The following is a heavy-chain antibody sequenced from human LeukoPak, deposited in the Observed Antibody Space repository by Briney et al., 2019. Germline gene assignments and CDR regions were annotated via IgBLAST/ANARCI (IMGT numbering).Heavy chain of an antibody. CDR3: ARVAAGWYFDL. D-gene: IGHD6-25*01. V-gene: IGHV1-18*01. CDR1: GYTFTNYG. Sequence: ASVKVSCKASGYTFTNYGVSWVRQAPGQGLEWMGWISGYNGDTNYAQKFQGRVTMTTDTSTSTAYMELRSLRSDDTAVYYCARVAAGWYFDLWGQGTLVTVSS. CDR2: ISGYNGDT. J-gene: IGHJ4*02.